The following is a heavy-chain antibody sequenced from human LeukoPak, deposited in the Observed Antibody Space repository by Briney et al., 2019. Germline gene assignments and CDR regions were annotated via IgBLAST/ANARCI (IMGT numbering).Heavy chain of an antibody. Sequence: GASVKVSCKVSGYTLTELSMHWVRQAPGKGLEWMGGFEPEDGETTYAQKFQGRVTMTEDTSTDTAYMELSSLRSEDTAVYYCATDRQLRGLPEAGFDPWGQGTLVTVSS. CDR1: GYTLTELS. D-gene: IGHD4-17*01. CDR2: FEPEDGET. J-gene: IGHJ5*02. CDR3: ATDRQLRGLPEAGFDP. V-gene: IGHV1-24*01.